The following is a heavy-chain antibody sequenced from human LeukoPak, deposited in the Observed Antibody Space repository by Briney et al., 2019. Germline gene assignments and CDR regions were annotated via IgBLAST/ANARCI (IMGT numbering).Heavy chain of an antibody. CDR1: GFTLSSCW. CDR3: ARDGSGWSVDY. V-gene: IGHV3-74*01. Sequence: PGGSLRLSCAASGFTLSSCWMHWVRQAPGRGLVWVSRINSDGSSTTYADSVKGRFTISRDNAENTLYLQMNSLRAEDTAVYFCARDGSGWSVDYWGQGILVTVSS. CDR2: INSDGSST. J-gene: IGHJ4*02. D-gene: IGHD6-19*01.